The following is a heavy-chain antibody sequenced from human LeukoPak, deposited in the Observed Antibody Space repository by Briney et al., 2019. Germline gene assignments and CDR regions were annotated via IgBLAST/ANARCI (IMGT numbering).Heavy chain of an antibody. CDR3: AKREEYYYYYMDV. J-gene: IGHJ6*03. CDR1: GFTFSSYA. CDR2: ISGSGGST. Sequence: GGSLRLSCAASGFTFSSYAMSWVRQAPGKGLEWVSAISGSGGSTYYADSVKGRFTISRDNSRNTLYLQMNSLRAEDTAVYYCAKREEYYYYYMDVWGKGTTVTVSS. V-gene: IGHV3-23*01.